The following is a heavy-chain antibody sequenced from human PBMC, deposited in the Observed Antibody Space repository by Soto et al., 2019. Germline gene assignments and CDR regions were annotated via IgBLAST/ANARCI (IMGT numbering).Heavy chain of an antibody. D-gene: IGHD1-26*01. CDR2: ISYDGSNK. V-gene: IGHV3-30*18. CDR3: AKDVVVGATTGLGDYYYYYGMDV. J-gene: IGHJ6*02. Sequence: LRLSCAASVFTFSSYGMHWVRQAPGKGLEWVAVISYDGSNKYYADSVKGRFTISRDNSKNTLYLQMNSLRAEDTAVYYCAKDVVVGATTGLGDYYYYYGMDVWGQGTTVTVSS. CDR1: VFTFSSYG.